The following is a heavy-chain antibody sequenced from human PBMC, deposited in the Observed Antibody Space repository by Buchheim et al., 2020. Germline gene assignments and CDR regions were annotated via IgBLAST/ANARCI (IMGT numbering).Heavy chain of an antibody. J-gene: IGHJ5*02. CDR1: GYTFTGYY. V-gene: IGHV1-2*04. CDR3: ARSQGALRYFDWLSAKTRGFDP. Sequence: QVQLVQSGAEVKKPGASVKVSCKASGYTFTGYYMHWVRQAPGQGLEWMGWINPNSGGTNYAQKFQGWVTMTRDTSISTAYMELSRLRSDDTAVYYCARSQGALRYFDWLSAKTRGFDPWGQGTL. D-gene: IGHD3-9*01. CDR2: INPNSGGT.